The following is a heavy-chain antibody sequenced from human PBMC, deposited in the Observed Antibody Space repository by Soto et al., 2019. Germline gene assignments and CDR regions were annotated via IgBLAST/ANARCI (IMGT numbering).Heavy chain of an antibody. V-gene: IGHV1-18*01. CDR1: GYTFTNYG. CDR2: ISAYTRNT. D-gene: IGHD1-7*01. Sequence: ASVKVSCKASGYTFTNYGVSWVRQAPGQRLEWMGWISAYTRNTNYAQMFQGRVTMTTDTSTSTAYMELRSLTSDDTALYYCAKCMQAYWNYDAHHIWGQGTMVTVSS. J-gene: IGHJ3*02. CDR3: AKCMQAYWNYDAHHI.